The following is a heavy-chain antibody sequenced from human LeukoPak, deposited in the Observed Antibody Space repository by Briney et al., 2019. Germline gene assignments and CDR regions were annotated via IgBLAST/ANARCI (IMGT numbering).Heavy chain of an antibody. D-gene: IGHD6-13*01. CDR1: GFTFSSYA. J-gene: IGHJ4*02. V-gene: IGHV3-30*04. Sequence: GGSLRLSCAASGFTFSSYAMHWVRQAPGKGLEWVAVISYDGSNKYYADSVKGRFTISRDNSKNTLYLQMNSLRAEDTAVYYCARDAVIAAALYYFDYWGRGTLVTVSS. CDR3: ARDAVIAAALYYFDY. CDR2: ISYDGSNK.